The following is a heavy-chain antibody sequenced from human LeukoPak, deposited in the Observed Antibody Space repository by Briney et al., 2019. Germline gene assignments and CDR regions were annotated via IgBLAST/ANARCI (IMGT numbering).Heavy chain of an antibody. J-gene: IGHJ5*02. CDR3: ARGYGLAYGSGSYFPQFDP. V-gene: IGHV4-59*01. Sequence: PSETLSLTCTVSGGSISSYYWSWIRQPPGKGLDWIGYIYYSGSTNYNPSLKSRVTISVDTSKNQFSLKLSSVTAADTAVYYCARGYGLAYGSGSYFPQFDPWGQGTLVTVSS. CDR2: IYYSGST. CDR1: GGSISSYY. D-gene: IGHD3-10*01.